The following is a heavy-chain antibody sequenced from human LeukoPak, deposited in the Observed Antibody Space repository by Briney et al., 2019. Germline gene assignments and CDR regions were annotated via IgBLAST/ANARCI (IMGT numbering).Heavy chain of an antibody. CDR2: CGPSGETR. J-gene: IGHJ4*02. V-gene: IGHV3-48*03. CDR3: ARDCEVYCSRDPPDY. D-gene: IGHD2-15*01. Sequence: GGSLRLSCEGSGFMFGKHGLIWVRQPPGKGLDWLSFCGPSGETRLYADSVKGRFTISRDNAENSVFLQMNSLRVEDTAVYYCARDCEVYCSRDPPDYWGQGTLVTASS. CDR1: GFMFGKHG.